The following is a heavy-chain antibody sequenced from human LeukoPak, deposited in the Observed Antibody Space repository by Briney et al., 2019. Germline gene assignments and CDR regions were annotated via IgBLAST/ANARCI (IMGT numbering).Heavy chain of an antibody. Sequence: SETLSLTCTVSGGSISSYYWSWIRQPPGKGLEWIGYIYYSGSTNYNPSLKSRVTISVDTSKNQFSLKLSPVTAADTAVYYCASSGYYYFDYWGQGTLVTVSS. CDR3: ASSGYYYFDY. V-gene: IGHV4-59*01. J-gene: IGHJ4*02. D-gene: IGHD3-22*01. CDR1: GGSISSYY. CDR2: IYYSGST.